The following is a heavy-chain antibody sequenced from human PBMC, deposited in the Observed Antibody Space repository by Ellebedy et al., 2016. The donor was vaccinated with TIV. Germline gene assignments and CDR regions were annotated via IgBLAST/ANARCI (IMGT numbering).Heavy chain of an antibody. CDR1: GFTFSNYG. Sequence: PGGSLRLSCAASGFTFSNYGMNWVRQAPGKGLAWVSRINNDCSSTIYAVSVKGRFTISRDNAKHTLYLQMNSLRAEDTAVYSCARGGGCGSGVCWAFDYWGQGTLVTVSS. J-gene: IGHJ4*02. D-gene: IGHD2-8*02. CDR3: ARGGGCGSGVCWAFDY. CDR2: INNDCSST. V-gene: IGHV3-74*01.